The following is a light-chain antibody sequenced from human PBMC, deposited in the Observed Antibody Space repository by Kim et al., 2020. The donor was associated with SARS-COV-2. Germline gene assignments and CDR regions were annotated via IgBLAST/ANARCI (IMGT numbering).Light chain of an antibody. J-gene: IGKJ2*01. Sequence: PGERATLSCRATQSISSGFLAWYQQKPGQAPRLLIYGTPKRPTGIPDRFIGSGSGTDFTLTITRLEPADFAVYYCQHYGTSPPYTFGQRTK. CDR2: GTP. CDR3: QHYGTSPPYT. V-gene: IGKV3-20*01. CDR1: QSISSGF.